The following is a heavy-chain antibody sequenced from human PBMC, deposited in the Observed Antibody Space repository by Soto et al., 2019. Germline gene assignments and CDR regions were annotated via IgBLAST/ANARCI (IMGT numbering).Heavy chain of an antibody. V-gene: IGHV4-61*01. J-gene: IGHJ4*02. CDR3: AGVAYYYDSNGYYPRDY. Sequence: SQTMSLTWSVAGGYIISVSYCWSRKQQPPGKGLEWIGYIYNSGSTNYNPSLKSRVTVSVDTSKNQFSLKLSSVTAADTAVYYCAGVAYYYDSNGYYPRDYWGQGTLVTVSS. D-gene: IGHD3-22*01. CDR1: GGYIISVSYC. CDR2: IYNSGST.